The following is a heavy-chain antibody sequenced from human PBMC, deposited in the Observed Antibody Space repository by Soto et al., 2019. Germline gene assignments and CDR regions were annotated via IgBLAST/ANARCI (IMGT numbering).Heavy chain of an antibody. D-gene: IGHD3-3*01. Sequence: SETLSLTCTVSGGSISSFYWNWIRQPPGKGLEWIGYIYYSGSTYYNPSLKSRVTISVDTSKNQFSLKLSSVTAADTAVYYCARRNTTHYDFWSGLDYYYGMDVWGQGTTVTVSS. CDR3: ARRNTTHYDFWSGLDYYYGMDV. CDR2: IYYSGST. CDR1: GGSISSFY. J-gene: IGHJ6*02. V-gene: IGHV4-59*04.